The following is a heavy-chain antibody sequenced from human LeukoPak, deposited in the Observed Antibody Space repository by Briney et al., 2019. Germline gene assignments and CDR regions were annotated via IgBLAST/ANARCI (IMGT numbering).Heavy chain of an antibody. Sequence: PSQTLSLTCTVSGGSISSGDYYWSWIRQPPGKGLEWIGYIYYSGSTYYNPSLKSRVTISVDTSKNQFSLKLSSVTAADTAVYYCARAPSCSGGSCYLFDYWGQGTLVTVSS. D-gene: IGHD2-15*01. CDR3: ARAPSCSGGSCYLFDY. V-gene: IGHV4-30-4*01. CDR2: IYYSGST. CDR1: GGSISSGDYY. J-gene: IGHJ4*02.